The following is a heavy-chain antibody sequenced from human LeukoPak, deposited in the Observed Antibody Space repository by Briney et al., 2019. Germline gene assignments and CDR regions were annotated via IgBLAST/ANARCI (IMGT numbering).Heavy chain of an antibody. CDR1: GFTFDDYA. Sequence: PGGSLRLSCAASGFTFDDYAMHWVRQAPGKGLEWVSGISWNSGVIGYADSVKGRFTISRDNAKNSLYLQMNSLRAEDTALYYCAKSGYGDYKSFDYWGQGTLVTVSS. J-gene: IGHJ4*02. CDR2: ISWNSGVI. CDR3: AKSGYGDYKSFDY. V-gene: IGHV3-9*01. D-gene: IGHD4-17*01.